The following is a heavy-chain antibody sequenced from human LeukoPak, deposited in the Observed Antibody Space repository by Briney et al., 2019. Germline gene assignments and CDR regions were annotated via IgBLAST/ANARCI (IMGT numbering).Heavy chain of an antibody. CDR2: IGTASDT. Sequence: GGSLRLSCAASGFTFGSLDMHWVRHPTGQGLEWVSTIGTASDTYYPGSVEGRFTLSRDNAKNSLYLQMNSLTAGDTAVYYCARGPPRGKYYYMDVWGKGTTVTVSS. D-gene: IGHD1-1*01. CDR1: GFTFGSLD. J-gene: IGHJ6*03. V-gene: IGHV3-13*01. CDR3: ARGPPRGKYYYMDV.